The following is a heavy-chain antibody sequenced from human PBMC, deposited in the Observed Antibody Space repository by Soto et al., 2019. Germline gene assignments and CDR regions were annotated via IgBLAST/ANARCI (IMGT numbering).Heavy chain of an antibody. CDR1: GGSISSGGYY. V-gene: IGHV4-31*03. CDR3: ARNFIAVVAATSWFDP. CDR2: IYYSGST. J-gene: IGHJ5*02. Sequence: TLSLTCTVAGGSISSGGYYWSWIRQHPGKGLEWIGYIYYSGSTYYNPSLKSRVTISVDTSKNQFSLKLSSVTAAYTAVYYCARNFIAVVAATSWFDPWGQGTLVTVSS. D-gene: IGHD2-15*01.